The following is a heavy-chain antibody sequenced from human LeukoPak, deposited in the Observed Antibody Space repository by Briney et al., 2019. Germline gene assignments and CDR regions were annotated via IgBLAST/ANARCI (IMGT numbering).Heavy chain of an antibody. Sequence: GSLRLSCAASGFTFSNYNMNWVRQAPGKGLEWVSSIRSSTTYVYYADSVKGRFTISRDNAKNSLYLQMNSLRAEDTAVYYCARVWNYYYYYMDVWGKGTTVTVSS. D-gene: IGHD3-3*01. CDR1: GFTFSNYN. CDR2: IRSSTTYV. J-gene: IGHJ6*03. CDR3: ARVWNYYYYYMDV. V-gene: IGHV3-21*01.